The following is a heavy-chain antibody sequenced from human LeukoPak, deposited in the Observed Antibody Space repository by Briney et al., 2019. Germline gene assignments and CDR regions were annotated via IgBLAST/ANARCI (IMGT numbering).Heavy chain of an antibody. CDR3: ARGYCSSTSCSNWFDP. Sequence: ASVKVSCKASGYTFTSYDINWVRQATGQGLEWMGWMNPNSGNTGYALKFQGRVTMTRNTSISTAYMELSSLRSEDTAVYYCARGYCSSTSCSNWFDPWGQGTLVTVPS. CDR1: GYTFTSYD. J-gene: IGHJ5*02. CDR2: MNPNSGNT. V-gene: IGHV1-8*01. D-gene: IGHD2-2*01.